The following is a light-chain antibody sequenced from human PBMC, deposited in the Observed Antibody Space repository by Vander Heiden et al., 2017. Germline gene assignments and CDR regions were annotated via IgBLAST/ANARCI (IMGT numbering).Light chain of an antibody. J-gene: IGLJ3*02. Sequence: SYVLTQPPSVSVAPGETAKHTRGGHELVSKRVHWYQQKPGQAPVLVVYDDSDGPSVIPERFSGSNSGNTATLTISRVEAGDEADYYCQVWDSSSDHWVFGGETKLTVL. CDR2: DDS. CDR3: QVWDSSSDHWV. V-gene: IGLV3-21*02. CDR1: ELVSKR.